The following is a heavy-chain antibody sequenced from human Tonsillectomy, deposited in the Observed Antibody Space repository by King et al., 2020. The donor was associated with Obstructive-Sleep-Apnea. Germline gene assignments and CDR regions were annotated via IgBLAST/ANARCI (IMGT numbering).Heavy chain of an antibody. Sequence: VQLVESGAEVKKPGASVKVSCKASGYTFTSYDINLGRQATGQGLEWMGWMNPNRGNTGYAQKFQGRVTMTRNTSISTADMELSSLRSEDTAVYYCARGMVRGAAFDPWGQGTLVTVSS. D-gene: IGHD3-10*01. J-gene: IGHJ5*02. CDR2: MNPNRGNT. CDR1: GYTFTSYD. CDR3: ARGMVRGAAFDP. V-gene: IGHV1-8*01.